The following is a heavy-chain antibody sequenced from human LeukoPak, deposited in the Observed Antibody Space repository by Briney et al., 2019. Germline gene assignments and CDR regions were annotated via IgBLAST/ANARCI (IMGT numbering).Heavy chain of an antibody. J-gene: IGHJ6*03. V-gene: IGHV4-39*07. Sequence: SETLSLTCIVSGGSISSRSYGWDWIRQPPGKELEWIGSMYYSGSSHYNPSLKSRVTMSVDTSKNQFSLKLSSVTAADTAVYYCARGRSGYDSNYYYYYMDVWGKGTTVTVSS. CDR1: GGSISSRSYG. D-gene: IGHD5-12*01. CDR3: ARGRSGYDSNYYYYYMDV. CDR2: MYYSGSS.